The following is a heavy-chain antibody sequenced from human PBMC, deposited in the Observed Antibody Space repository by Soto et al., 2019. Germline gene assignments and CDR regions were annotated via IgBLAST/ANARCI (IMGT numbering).Heavy chain of an antibody. Sequence: ASVKVSCKASGYTFTCYDINWVRQATGQGLEWMGWMNPNSGKTGYAQKFKGRVTMTRNTSISTAYMELSSLRSEDTAVYYCARGTPSPNPAQSNYGPSVYYFHVSDVWGQGTT. CDR2: MNPNSGKT. CDR1: GYTFTCYD. CDR3: ARGTPSPNPAQSNYGPSVYYFHVSDV. J-gene: IGHJ6*02. V-gene: IGHV1-8*01. D-gene: IGHD4-4*01.